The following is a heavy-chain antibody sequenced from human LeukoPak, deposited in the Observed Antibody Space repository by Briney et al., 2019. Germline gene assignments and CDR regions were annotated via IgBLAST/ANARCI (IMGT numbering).Heavy chain of an antibody. Sequence: GGSLRLSCAASGFTFTGYAMRWARQAPGKGLEWVSAISGSGGSTYYADSVKGRFTISRDNSKNTLYLQMNSLRAEDTAVYYCAKDSSSAAGYWGQGTLVTVSS. J-gene: IGHJ4*02. CDR3: AKDSSSAAGY. CDR2: ISGSGGST. CDR1: GFTFTGYA. V-gene: IGHV3-23*01. D-gene: IGHD6-6*01.